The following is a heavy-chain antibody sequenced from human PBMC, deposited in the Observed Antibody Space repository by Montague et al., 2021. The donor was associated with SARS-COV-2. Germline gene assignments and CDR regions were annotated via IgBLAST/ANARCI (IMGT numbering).Heavy chain of an antibody. CDR1: GGSISSSSYY. D-gene: IGHD4-17*01. J-gene: IGHJ6*02. CDR3: ARGRTVTTFYYYYYYGMDV. CDR2: IYYTGST. V-gene: IGHV4-39*07. Sequence: SETLSLTCTVSGGSISSSSYYWGWIRQPPGKGLEWIGSIYYTGSTYYNPSLKSRVTISVDTSKNQFSLKLSSVTAADTAVYYCARGRTVTTFYYYYYYGMDVWGQGTTVTVSS.